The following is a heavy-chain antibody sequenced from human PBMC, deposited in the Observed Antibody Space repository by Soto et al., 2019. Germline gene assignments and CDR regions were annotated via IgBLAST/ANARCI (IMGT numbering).Heavy chain of an antibody. CDR3: ARHVPAAGYYYGMDV. D-gene: IGHD2-2*01. CDR2: IIPIFGTA. CDR1: GGTFSSYA. J-gene: IGHJ6*02. V-gene: IGHV1-69*12. Sequence: QVQLVQSGAEVKKPGSSVKVSCKASGGTFSSYAISWVRQAPGQGLEWMGGIIPIFGTANYAQKFQGRVTISADESTSTAYMGLSSLGSGDTAVYYCARHVPAAGYYYGMDVWGQGTTVTVSS.